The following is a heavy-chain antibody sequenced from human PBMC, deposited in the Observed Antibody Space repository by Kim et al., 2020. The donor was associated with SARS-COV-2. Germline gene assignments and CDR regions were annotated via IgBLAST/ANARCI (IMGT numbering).Heavy chain of an antibody. CDR1: GYTLTELS. V-gene: IGHV1-24*01. CDR3: ATAAYLLGGPTGNYYYGMDV. J-gene: IGHJ6*02. CDR2: FDPEDGET. D-gene: IGHD3-10*01. Sequence: ASVKVSCKVSGYTLTELSMHWVRQAPGKGLEWMGGFDPEDGETIYAQKFQGRVTMTEDTSTDTAYMELSSLRSEDTAVYYCATAAYLLGGPTGNYYYGMDVWGQGTTVTVSS.